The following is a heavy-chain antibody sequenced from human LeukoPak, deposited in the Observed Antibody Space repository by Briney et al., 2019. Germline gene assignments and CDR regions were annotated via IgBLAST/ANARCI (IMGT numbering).Heavy chain of an antibody. Sequence: PGGSLRLSCVASTITFSRFSMNWVRQAPGKGLEWVSAISGSGGSTYYADSVKGRFTISRDNSKNTLYLQMNSLRAEDTAVYYCAKRKATMVRGVNYYYGMDVWGQGTTVTVSS. CDR3: AKRKATMVRGVNYYYGMDV. V-gene: IGHV3-23*01. J-gene: IGHJ6*02. CDR1: TITFSRFS. D-gene: IGHD3-10*01. CDR2: ISGSGGST.